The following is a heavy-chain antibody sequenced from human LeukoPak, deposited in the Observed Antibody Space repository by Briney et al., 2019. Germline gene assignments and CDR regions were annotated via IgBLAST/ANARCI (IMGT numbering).Heavy chain of an antibody. D-gene: IGHD1-7*01. CDR1: GFTFSSYS. V-gene: IGHV3-21*01. J-gene: IGHJ4*02. Sequence: GGSLRLSCAASGFTFSSYSMNWVRQAPAKGLGWVSCISSSSSYIYYAGAVKGRFTISRDNAKNSLYLQMNSLRAEDTAVYYCARDRTSALGYWGQGTLVTVSS. CDR2: ISSSSSYI. CDR3: ARDRTSALGY.